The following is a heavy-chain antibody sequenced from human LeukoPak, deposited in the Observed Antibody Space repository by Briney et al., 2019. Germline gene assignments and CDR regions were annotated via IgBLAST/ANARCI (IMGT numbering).Heavy chain of an antibody. CDR1: GYTFTGYY. Sequence: ASVKVSYKASGYTFTGYYMHWVRQAPGQGLEWMGWINPNSGGTDYAQKFQGRVTMTRDTSISTAYMELSRLRSDDTAVYYCARLHGEATAPDDYWGQGTLVTVSS. D-gene: IGHD6-13*01. CDR2: INPNSGGT. CDR3: ARLHGEATAPDDY. J-gene: IGHJ4*02. V-gene: IGHV1-2*02.